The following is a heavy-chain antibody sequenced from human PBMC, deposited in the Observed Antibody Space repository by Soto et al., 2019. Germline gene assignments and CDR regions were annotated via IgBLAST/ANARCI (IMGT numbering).Heavy chain of an antibody. D-gene: IGHD5-18*01. Sequence: TSETLSLTCTVSGGPISNYYWTWIRQPPGKGLEWIGIIYTSGSTNYNPSLRSRVTVSVDTSKNHVSLKLSSVTAADTAIYYCAKSAPGYSFGSGYGMDVWGRGTTVTVSS. CDR1: GGPISNYY. CDR3: AKSAPGYSFGSGYGMDV. CDR2: IYTSGST. J-gene: IGHJ6*02. V-gene: IGHV4-59*01.